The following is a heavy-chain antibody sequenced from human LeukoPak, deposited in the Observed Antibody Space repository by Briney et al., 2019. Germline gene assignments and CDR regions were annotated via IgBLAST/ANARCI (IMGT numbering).Heavy chain of an antibody. V-gene: IGHV4-39*07. Sequence: SETLSLTCTVSGGSISSSSYYWGWIRQPPGKGLEWIGSISYSGSTYYNPSLKSRVTISVDTSKNQFSLRLTSVTAADTAVYYCARDQTRGLVYYWGQGTLVTVSS. CDR1: GGSISSSSYY. CDR2: ISYSGST. CDR3: ARDQTRGLVYY. J-gene: IGHJ4*02. D-gene: IGHD3-10*01.